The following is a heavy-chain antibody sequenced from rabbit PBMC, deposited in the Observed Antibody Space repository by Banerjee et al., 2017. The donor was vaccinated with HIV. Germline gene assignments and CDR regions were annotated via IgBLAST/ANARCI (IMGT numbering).Heavy chain of an antibody. D-gene: IGHD2-1*01. V-gene: IGHV1S40*01. CDR2: IAAGSSANT. CDR3: ARDNWLRGDGGGV. CDR1: GLDFSGSYW. Sequence: QSLEESGGDLVKPGASLTLTCKASGLDFSGSYWICWVRQAPGKGLEWIACIAAGSSANTYYSTWAKGRFTISKTSTTVTLQMTSLTAADTATYFCARDNWLRGDGGGVWGPGTLVTVS. J-gene: IGHJ3*01.